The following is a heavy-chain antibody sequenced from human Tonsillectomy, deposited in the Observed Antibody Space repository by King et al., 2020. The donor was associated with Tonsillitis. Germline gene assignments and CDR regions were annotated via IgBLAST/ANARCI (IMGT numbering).Heavy chain of an antibody. CDR2: TYYRSKWFN. J-gene: IGHJ6*02. CDR1: GDSVSSNSAA. CDR3: AGDRGYCSGGSCYHYGMDI. Sequence: VQLQQSGPGLVKPSQTLSLTCAISGDSVSSNSAAWNWIRQSPSRGLEWLGRTYYRSKWFNDYAVSVRSRISINPDTSKNQFSLQLNSVTPEDTAVYYCAGDRGYCSGGSCYHYGMDIWGQGTTVTVSS. D-gene: IGHD2-15*01. V-gene: IGHV6-1*01.